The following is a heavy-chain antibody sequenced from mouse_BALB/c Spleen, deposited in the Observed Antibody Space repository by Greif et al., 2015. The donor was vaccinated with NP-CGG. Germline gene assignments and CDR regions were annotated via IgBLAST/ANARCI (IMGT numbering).Heavy chain of an antibody. CDR2: ISSGGGST. D-gene: IGHD2-4*01. V-gene: IGHV5-12-1*01. Sequence: EVMLVEPGGGLVKPGGSLKLSCAASGFAFSSYDMSWVRQTPEKRLEWVAYISSGGGSTYYPDTVKGRFTISRDNAKNTLYLQMSSLKSEDTAMYYCARHMIRGFHYAMDYWGQGTSVTVSS. CDR3: ARHMIRGFHYAMDY. J-gene: IGHJ4*01. CDR1: GFAFSSYD.